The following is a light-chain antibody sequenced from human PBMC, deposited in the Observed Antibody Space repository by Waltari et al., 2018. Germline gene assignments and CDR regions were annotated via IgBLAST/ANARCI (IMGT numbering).Light chain of an antibody. CDR1: QSLSDN. J-gene: IGKJ5*01. CDR2: GAS. CDR3: QQYKTWPPIT. V-gene: IGKV3-15*01. Sequence: EIVMTPSPATLSVSPGARATLSCRASQSLSDNLAWYQLKPAQALRLLIYGASFRATGIPGRFRGSGSGTDFTLTISSLQSEDFAIYYCQQYKTWPPITFGQGTRLEIK.